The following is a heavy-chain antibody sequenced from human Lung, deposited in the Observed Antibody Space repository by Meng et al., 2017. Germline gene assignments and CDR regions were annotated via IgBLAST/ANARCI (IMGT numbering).Heavy chain of an antibody. D-gene: IGHD4-11*01. CDR2: IKHSGST. V-gene: IGHV4-34*01. CDR1: GGSFSDYY. CDR3: ARGPTTMAHDFDY. Sequence: VQLQQWGAGLLKPSETLSSTCVVSGGSFSDYYWSWIRQPPGKGLEWIGEIKHSGSTNYNPSLESRATISVDTSQNHLSLKLSSVTAADSAVYYCARGPTTMAHDFDYWGQGTLVTVSS. J-gene: IGHJ4*02.